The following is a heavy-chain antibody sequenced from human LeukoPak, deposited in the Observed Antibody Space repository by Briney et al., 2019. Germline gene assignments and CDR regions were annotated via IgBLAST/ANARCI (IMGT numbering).Heavy chain of an antibody. CDR1: GYSISSAYY. CDR2: MYHSGST. J-gene: IGHJ4*02. Sequence: SSETLSLTCSVSGYSISSAYYWGWIRQPPGKGLEWIGTMYHSGSTNYNPSLKSRVTISVDTSKNQFSLKLSSVTAADTAVYYCARFATRGWLQAFDYWGQGTLVTVSS. V-gene: IGHV4-38-2*02. CDR3: ARFATRGWLQAFDY. D-gene: IGHD5-24*01.